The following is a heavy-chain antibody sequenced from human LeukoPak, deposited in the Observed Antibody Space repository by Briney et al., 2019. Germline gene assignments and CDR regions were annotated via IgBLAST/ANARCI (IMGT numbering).Heavy chain of an antibody. CDR1: GYTFTSYG. CDR3: ARDTPYDSSGYHRADAFDI. D-gene: IGHD3-22*01. J-gene: IGHJ3*02. CDR2: ISAYNGNT. V-gene: IGHV1-18*01. Sequence: GASVKVSCKASGYTFTSYGISWVRQAPGQGLEWMGWISAYNGNTNYAQKLQGRVTMTTDTSTSTAYMELRSLRSDDTAVYYCARDTPYDSSGYHRADAFDIWGQGTMVTVSS.